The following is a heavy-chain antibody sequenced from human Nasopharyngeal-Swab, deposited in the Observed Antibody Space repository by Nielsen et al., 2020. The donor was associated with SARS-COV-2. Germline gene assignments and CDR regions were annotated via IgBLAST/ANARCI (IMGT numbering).Heavy chain of an antibody. CDR3: ARHTMGKGTIFGVVAQRGFDY. D-gene: IGHD3-3*01. Sequence: WIRQPPGKGLEWIGIIYYSGSTYYTPSLKSRVTISVDTSKNQFSLKLSSVTAADTAVYYCARHTMGKGTIFGVVAQRGFDYWGQGTLVTVSS. V-gene: IGHV4-39*01. J-gene: IGHJ4*02. CDR2: IYYSGST.